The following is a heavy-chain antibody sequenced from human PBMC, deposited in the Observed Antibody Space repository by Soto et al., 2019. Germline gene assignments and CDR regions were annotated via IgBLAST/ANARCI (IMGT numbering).Heavy chain of an antibody. Sequence: LCGGSISSGGYYWSWIRQHPGKGLEWIGYIYYSGSTYYNPSLKSRVTISVDTSKNQFSLKLSSVTAADTAVYYCARERYSSGWRYWYFDLWGRGTLVTVSS. CDR3: ARERYSSGWRYWYFDL. CDR2: IYYSGST. CDR1: GGSISSGGYY. D-gene: IGHD6-19*01. J-gene: IGHJ2*01. V-gene: IGHV4-31*02.